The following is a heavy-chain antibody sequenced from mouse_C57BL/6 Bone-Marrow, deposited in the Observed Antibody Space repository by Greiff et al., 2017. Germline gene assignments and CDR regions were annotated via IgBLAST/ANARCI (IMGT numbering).Heavy chain of an antibody. CDR1: GYTFTSYD. D-gene: IGHD3-2*02. V-gene: IGHV1-85*01. CDR3: ARRGGQLRPGAMDD. J-gene: IGHJ4*01. CDR2: IYPRDGST. Sequence: QVQLQQSGPELVKPGASVKLSCKASGYTFTSYDINWVKQRPGQGLEWIGWIYPRDGSTTYHEKFKGKATLTVDTSSSTASMELHSLTSEDSAVYFGARRGGQLRPGAMDDWGQGTSVTVCS.